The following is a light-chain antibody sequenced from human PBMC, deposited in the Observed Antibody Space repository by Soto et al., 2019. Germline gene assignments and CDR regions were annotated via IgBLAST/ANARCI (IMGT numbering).Light chain of an antibody. CDR3: AAWDDSLNVVL. V-gene: IGLV1-47*02. CDR1: SFNIGVHY. CDR2: SND. J-gene: IGLJ2*01. Sequence: QSVLTQPPSASGTPGQRVTISCSGSSFNIGVHYVYWYQQVPGTAPKLLIYSNDLRPSGITDRFSGSKSGTSASLAISGLRSEDEAEYYCAAWDDSLNVVLFGGGTKLTVL.